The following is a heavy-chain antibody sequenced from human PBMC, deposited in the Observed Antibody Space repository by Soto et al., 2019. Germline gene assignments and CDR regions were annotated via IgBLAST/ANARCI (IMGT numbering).Heavy chain of an antibody. J-gene: IGHJ5*02. Sequence: EVQLVESGGGLIQPGGSLRLSCAASGFTVSSDYMSWVRQAPGKGLEWVSVIYTGGSTYYADSVKGRFTFSRDNSKNTVYHQMNSLRAEDRAVYYCARAYGGNPALFDPWGQGTLVTVSS. D-gene: IGHD4-17*01. V-gene: IGHV3-53*01. CDR1: GFTVSSDY. CDR2: IYTGGST. CDR3: ARAYGGNPALFDP.